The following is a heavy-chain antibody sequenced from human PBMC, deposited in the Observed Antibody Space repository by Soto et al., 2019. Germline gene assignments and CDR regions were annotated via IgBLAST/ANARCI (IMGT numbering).Heavy chain of an antibody. J-gene: IGHJ4*02. Sequence: GGSLRLSCAASGFTFSSYAMSWVRQAPGKGLEWVSAISGSGGSTYYADSVKGRFTISRDNSKNTLYLQMNSLRAEDTAVYYCAKSVSPRSYGDYDYWGEGTLGTVSA. CDR3: AKSVSPRSYGDYDY. CDR2: ISGSGGST. V-gene: IGHV3-23*01. D-gene: IGHD4-17*01. CDR1: GFTFSSYA.